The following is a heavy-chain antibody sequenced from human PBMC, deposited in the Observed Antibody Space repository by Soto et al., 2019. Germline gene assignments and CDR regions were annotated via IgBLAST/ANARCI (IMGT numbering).Heavy chain of an antibody. CDR1: GFTFSSYA. CDR2: ISGSSVSGGRT. J-gene: IGHJ4*02. Sequence: PGGSLRLSCAASGFTFSSYAMSWVRQAPGKGLEWVSAISGSSVSGGRTYYADSVRGRFSISRDNSKSTLYLQMNSLRAEDTAVYYCAKGEAVAGTGNYFDYWGQGTLVTVSS. CDR3: AKGEAVAGTGNYFDY. V-gene: IGHV3-23*01. D-gene: IGHD6-19*01.